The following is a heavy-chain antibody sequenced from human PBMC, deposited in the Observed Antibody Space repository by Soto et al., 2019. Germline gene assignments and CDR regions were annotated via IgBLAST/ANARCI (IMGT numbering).Heavy chain of an antibody. CDR1: GFTFSSYA. CDR2: ISGSGGST. Sequence: EVQLLESGGGLVQPGGSLRLSCAASGFTFSSYAMSWVRQAPGKGLEWVSAISGSGGSTYYADSVKGRFTISRDNSKNTLYLQMNSLRAEDTALYYGAKINYGPHDYFDYWGQGTLVTVSS. J-gene: IGHJ4*02. V-gene: IGHV3-23*01. CDR3: AKINYGPHDYFDY. D-gene: IGHD3-10*01.